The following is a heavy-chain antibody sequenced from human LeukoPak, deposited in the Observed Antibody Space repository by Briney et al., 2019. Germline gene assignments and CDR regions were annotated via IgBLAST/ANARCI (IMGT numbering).Heavy chain of an antibody. V-gene: IGHV4-39*07. J-gene: IGHJ4*02. CDR3: ATDGANSGGYYPFDY. CDR1: GGSITSSSYY. CDR2: IYYSGST. D-gene: IGHD3-22*01. Sequence: PSETLSLTCNVSGGSITSSSYYWGWIRQPPGKGLEWIGSIYYSGSTYYNPSLKSRVTISVDTSKTQFSLKLTSVTAADTAVYYCATDGANSGGYYPFDYWGQGTLVTVSS.